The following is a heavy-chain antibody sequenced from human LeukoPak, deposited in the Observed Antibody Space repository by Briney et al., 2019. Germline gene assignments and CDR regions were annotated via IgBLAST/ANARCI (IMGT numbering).Heavy chain of an antibody. Sequence: PSETLSLTCTVSGGSISSSSYYWGWIRQPPGKGLEWIGSIYYSGSTYYNPSLKSRVTISVDTSKNQFSLKLSSATAADTAVYYCARETYYYGSGSYYNGYDGGSREDYWGQGTLVTVSS. V-gene: IGHV4-39*07. CDR2: IYYSGST. CDR1: GGSISSSSYY. J-gene: IGHJ4*02. D-gene: IGHD3-10*01. CDR3: ARETYYYGSGSYYNGYDGGSREDY.